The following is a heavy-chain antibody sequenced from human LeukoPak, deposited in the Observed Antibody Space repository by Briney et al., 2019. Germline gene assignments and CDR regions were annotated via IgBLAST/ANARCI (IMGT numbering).Heavy chain of an antibody. J-gene: IGHJ4*02. CDR2: ISSSSSYI. V-gene: IGHV3-21*01. D-gene: IGHD2-21*01. Sequence: GGSPRLSCAASGFTFSSYSMNWVRQAPGKGLEWVSSISSSSSYIYYADSVKGRFTISRDNAKNSLYLQMNSLRAEDTAVYYCARSIVVVNPPADYWGQGTLVTVSS. CDR1: GFTFSSYS. CDR3: ARSIVVVNPPADY.